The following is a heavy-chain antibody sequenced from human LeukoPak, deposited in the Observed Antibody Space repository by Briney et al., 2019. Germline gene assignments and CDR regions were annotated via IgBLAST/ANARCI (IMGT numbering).Heavy chain of an antibody. D-gene: IGHD3-10*01. CDR3: GRGMRDYYGLDY. Sequence: PGGSLRLSCAASGFIFSSFWMHWVRRVPGKGLVWVSHINSDGRTTDYAGSVRGRFTISRDNAKNTLYLQMNRLTVEDTAVYYCGRGMRDYYGLDYWGQGFLVTVSS. CDR1: GFIFSSFW. J-gene: IGHJ4*02. V-gene: IGHV3-74*01. CDR2: INSDGRTT.